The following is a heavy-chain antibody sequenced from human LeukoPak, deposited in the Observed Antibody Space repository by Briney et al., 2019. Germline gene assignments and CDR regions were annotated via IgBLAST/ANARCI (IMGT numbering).Heavy chain of an antibody. D-gene: IGHD2-21*02. Sequence: PGGSLRLSCAASGFTFSSYGMHWVRQAPGKGLEWVVLIWYDESNKYYADSVKGRFTISRDNSKNTLYLQMNSLRAEDTAVYYCARHYCGGDCYFDCWGQGTLVTVSS. CDR3: ARHYCGGDCYFDC. J-gene: IGHJ4*02. V-gene: IGHV3-33*01. CDR1: GFTFSSYG. CDR2: IWYDESNK.